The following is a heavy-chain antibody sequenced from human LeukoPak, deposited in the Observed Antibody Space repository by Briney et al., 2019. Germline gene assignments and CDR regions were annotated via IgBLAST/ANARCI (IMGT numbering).Heavy chain of an antibody. CDR2: IRYDESNK. CDR3: AKTPFYDFWSGYYHPPYYYYMDV. J-gene: IGHJ6*03. Sequence: GGSLRLSCAASGFTFSSYGMHWVRQAPGKGLEWVAFIRYDESNKYYADSVKGRFTISRDNSKNTLYLQMNSLRAEDTAVYYCAKTPFYDFWSGYYHPPYYYYMDVWGKGTTVTVSS. D-gene: IGHD3-3*01. CDR1: GFTFSSYG. V-gene: IGHV3-30*02.